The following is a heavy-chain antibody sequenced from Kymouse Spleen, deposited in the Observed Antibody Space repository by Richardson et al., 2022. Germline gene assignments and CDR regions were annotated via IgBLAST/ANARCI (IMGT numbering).Heavy chain of an antibody. CDR2: IKSKTDGGTT. CDR1: GFTFSNAW. J-gene: IGHJ5*02. V-gene: IGHV3-15*01. Sequence: EVQLVESGGGLVKPGGSLRLSCAASGFTFSNAWMSWVRQAPGKGLEWVGRIKSKTDGGTTDYAAPVKGRFTISRDDSKNTLYLQMNSLKTEDTAVYYCTGFLEWLPWFDPWGQGTLVTVSS. CDR3: TGFLEWLPWFDP. D-gene: IGHD3-3*01.